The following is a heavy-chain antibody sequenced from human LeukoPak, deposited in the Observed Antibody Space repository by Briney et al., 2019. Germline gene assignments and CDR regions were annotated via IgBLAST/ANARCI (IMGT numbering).Heavy chain of an antibody. J-gene: IGHJ5*02. Sequence: SETLSLTCAVSGASISGFYWSWIRQPAGEGLEWIGRIYATGDTNYNPSLKSRVTMSVDTSKNQSSLKLTSLTAADTAMYYCARGHFGQNWIDPWGQGTLVIVSS. CDR2: IYATGDT. CDR1: GASISGFY. V-gene: IGHV4-4*07. CDR3: ARGHFGQNWIDP. D-gene: IGHD3-10*01.